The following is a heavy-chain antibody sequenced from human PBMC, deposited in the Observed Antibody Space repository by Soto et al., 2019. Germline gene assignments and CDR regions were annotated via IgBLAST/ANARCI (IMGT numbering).Heavy chain of an antibody. CDR1: GFTVSSNY. D-gene: IGHD3-10*01. CDR3: ARLSMVRGVGTFDY. Sequence: GGSLRLSCAASGFTVSSNYMSWVRQAPGKGLEWVSVIYSGGSTYYADSVKGRFTISRDNSKNTLYLQMNSLRAEDTAVYYCARLSMVRGVGTFDYWGQGTLVTVSS. V-gene: IGHV3-66*01. J-gene: IGHJ4*02. CDR2: IYSGGST.